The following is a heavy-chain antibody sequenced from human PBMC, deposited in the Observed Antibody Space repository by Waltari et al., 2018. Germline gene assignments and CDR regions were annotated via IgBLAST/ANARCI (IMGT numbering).Heavy chain of an antibody. J-gene: IGHJ5*02. CDR2: IYSGGIT. V-gene: IGHV3-23*03. CDR3: ARGPSSSIGIWFDP. CDR1: GFSFSRYA. D-gene: IGHD6-13*01. Sequence: VHVLESGGGLVQPGGSLRLSCAASGFSFSRYAMSCVRQAPGKGLESVSVIYSGGITYYADSVKGRFTISRDNSKNTLYLQMNSLRAEDTAVYYCARGPSSSIGIWFDPWGQGTLVTVSS.